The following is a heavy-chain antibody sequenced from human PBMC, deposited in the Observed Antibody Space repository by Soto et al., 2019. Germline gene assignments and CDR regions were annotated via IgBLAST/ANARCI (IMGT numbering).Heavy chain of an antibody. Sequence: QVQLVQSGAEVKKPGSSVKVSCKASGGTFSSYAISWVRQAPGQGLEWMGGIIPIFGTANYAQKFQGRVTITADESKSTADMELRSLRSEDTAVYYCASRGVNGYYYYGMDVWGQGTTVTVSS. CDR3: ASRGVNGYYYYGMDV. D-gene: IGHD3-10*01. J-gene: IGHJ6*02. V-gene: IGHV1-69*01. CDR2: IIPIFGTA. CDR1: GGTFSSYA.